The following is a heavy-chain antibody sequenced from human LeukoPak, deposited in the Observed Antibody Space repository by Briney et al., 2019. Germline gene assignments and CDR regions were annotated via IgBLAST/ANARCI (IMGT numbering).Heavy chain of an antibody. V-gene: IGHV1-24*01. CDR1: GYTLTELS. D-gene: IGHD3-22*01. CDR3: ATASYDSSGYPLWG. J-gene: IGHJ4*02. CDR2: FDPEDGET. Sequence: GASVKVSCKVSGYTLTELSMHWVRQAPGKGLEWMGGFDPEDGETIYAQKFQGRVTMTEDTSTDTAYMELSSLRSEDTAVYYCATASYDSSGYPLWGWGQGTLVTVSS.